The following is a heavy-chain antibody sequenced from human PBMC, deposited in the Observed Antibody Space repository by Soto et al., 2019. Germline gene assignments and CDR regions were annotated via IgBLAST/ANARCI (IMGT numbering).Heavy chain of an antibody. Sequence: EVQLLESGGGLVQPGGSLRLSCAASGFTFSSYAMSWVRQAPGKGLEWVSAISGSGGSTYYADSVKGRFTIARDNSKNTLYLQMNGLRGEDTAVYYCAKERSLEVWYFDLWGRGTLVTVSS. J-gene: IGHJ2*01. CDR3: AKERSLEVWYFDL. CDR1: GFTFSSYA. CDR2: ISGSGGST. V-gene: IGHV3-23*01.